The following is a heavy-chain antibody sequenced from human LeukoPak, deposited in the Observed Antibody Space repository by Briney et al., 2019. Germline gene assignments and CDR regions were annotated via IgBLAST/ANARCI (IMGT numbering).Heavy chain of an antibody. Sequence: ASVKVSCKASGYTFTSYGISWVRQAPGQGLEWMGRINPNSGGTNYAQKFQGRVTMTRDTSISTAYMELSRLRSDDTAVYYCARDQRGYSGYYPWGYWGQGTLVTVSS. CDR3: ARDQRGYSGYYPWGY. V-gene: IGHV1-2*06. D-gene: IGHD5-12*01. CDR1: GYTFTSYG. CDR2: INPNSGGT. J-gene: IGHJ4*02.